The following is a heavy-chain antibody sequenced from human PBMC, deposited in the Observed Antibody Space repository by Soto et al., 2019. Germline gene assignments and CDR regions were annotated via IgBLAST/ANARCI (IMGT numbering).Heavy chain of an antibody. J-gene: IGHJ4*02. CDR3: ASDNLDFWSLYTLAFHY. D-gene: IGHD3-3*01. Sequence: PEETLSLTCSVSGGSLSKYYWSWIRQPAGKGLEWIGRISTSGHVVSKASLRSRLTMSVDTSKNHFSLKLTSVTAADTAVYYCASDNLDFWSLYTLAFHYWGQGDMVTV. CDR2: ISTSGHV. V-gene: IGHV4-4*07. CDR1: GGSLSKYY.